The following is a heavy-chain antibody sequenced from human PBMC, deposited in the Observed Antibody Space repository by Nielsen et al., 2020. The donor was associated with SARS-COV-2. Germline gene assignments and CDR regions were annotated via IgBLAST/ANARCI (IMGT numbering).Heavy chain of an antibody. V-gene: IGHV3-7*05. Sequence: GESLKISCAASGFTFSSYWMSWVRQAPGKGLEWVANIKQDGSEKYYVDSVKGRFTISRDNAKNSPYLQMNSLRAEDTAVYYCARSGVDYYYYGMDVWGQGTTVTVSS. D-gene: IGHD2-15*01. CDR3: ARSGVDYYYYGMDV. J-gene: IGHJ6*02. CDR2: IKQDGSEK. CDR1: GFTFSSYW.